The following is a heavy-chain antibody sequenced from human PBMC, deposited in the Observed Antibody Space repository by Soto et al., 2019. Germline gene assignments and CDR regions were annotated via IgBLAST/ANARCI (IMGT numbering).Heavy chain of an antibody. D-gene: IGHD6-25*01. Sequence: QVQLVQSGAEVKKPGASVKVSCKASGYTFTSSDINWVRQASGQGLEWLGWMNPNNDNTGYAQKFQGRVTMTXXXXXXXXXMXXXXXXXXXXAVYYCAMGEGSGNFDYWGQGTLVTVAS. J-gene: IGHJ4*02. CDR3: AMGEGSGNFDY. V-gene: IGHV1-8*01. CDR2: MNPNNDNT. CDR1: GYTFTSSD.